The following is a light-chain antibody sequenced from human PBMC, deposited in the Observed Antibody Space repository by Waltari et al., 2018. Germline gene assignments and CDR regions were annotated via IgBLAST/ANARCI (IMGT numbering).Light chain of an antibody. CDR2: DAS. J-gene: IGKJ4*01. V-gene: IGKV3-11*01. CDR3: QDRSSWPT. Sequence: EIVLTQSPATLSLSPGERATLSCRASQSISDYLAWYQQKPGQPPRLIIYDASNMATGIPPRCSGTGSGTDFTLTITSLEPEDFAVYYCQDRSSWPTFGGGTKVDLK. CDR1: QSISDY.